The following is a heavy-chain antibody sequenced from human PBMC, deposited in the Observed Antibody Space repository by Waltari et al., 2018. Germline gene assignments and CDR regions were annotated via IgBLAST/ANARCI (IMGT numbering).Heavy chain of an antibody. CDR1: GFTFTSSA. J-gene: IGHJ4*02. V-gene: IGHV1-58*01. CDR2: IVVGSGNT. CDR3: AADVGDRNGDY. Sequence: QMQLVQSGPEVKKPGTSVKVSCKASGFTFTSSAVQWVRQARGQRLEWIGWIVVGSGNTNYAQKFQERVTITRDMSTSTAYRELSSLRSEDTAVYYCAADVGDRNGDYWGQGTLVTVSS. D-gene: IGHD1-26*01.